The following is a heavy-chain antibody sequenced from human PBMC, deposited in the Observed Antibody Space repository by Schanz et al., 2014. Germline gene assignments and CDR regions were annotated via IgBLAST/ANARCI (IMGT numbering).Heavy chain of an antibody. Sequence: EVQLVESGGGLVQPGGSLRLSCLASGFAFSSYGMNWLRQAPGKGLEWVSVIGVDGTTTYYADSVKGRFTMSRDNAKSSVFLQMNSLRAEDTAVYYCVRDSFFAFDYWGQGTLVTVSS. CDR1: GFAFSSYG. CDR3: VRDSFFAFDY. CDR2: IGVDGTTT. D-gene: IGHD3-3*01. J-gene: IGHJ4*02. V-gene: IGHV3-23*04.